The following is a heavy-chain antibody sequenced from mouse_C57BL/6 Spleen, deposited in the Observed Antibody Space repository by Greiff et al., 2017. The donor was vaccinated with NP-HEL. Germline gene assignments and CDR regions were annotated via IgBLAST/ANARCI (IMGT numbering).Heavy chain of an antibody. J-gene: IGHJ2*01. CDR3: VRDAYYFDY. V-gene: IGHV10-1*01. CDR2: IRSKSNNYAT. CDR1: GFSFNTYA. Sequence: EVHLVESGGGLVQPKGSLKLSCAASGFSFNTYAMNWVRQAPGKGLEWVARIRSKSNNYATYYADSVKDRFTISRDDSESMLYLQMNNLKTEDTAMYYCVRDAYYFDYWGQGTTLTVSS.